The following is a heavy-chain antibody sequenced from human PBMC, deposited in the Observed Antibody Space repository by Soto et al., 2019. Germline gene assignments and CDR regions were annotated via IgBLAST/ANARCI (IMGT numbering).Heavy chain of an antibody. CDR3: ARQIYDSDTGPNFQYYFDS. Sequence: GESLKISCKGSGYSFAGYWFTWVRQKPGKGLEWMGQIDPSDAHTYYNPSFRGHVTISVTKSITTVFLQWSSLRASDTAMYYCARQIYDSDTGPNFQYYFDSWGQGTPVTVSS. V-gene: IGHV5-10-1*01. CDR2: IDPSDAHT. D-gene: IGHD3-22*01. CDR1: GYSFAGYW. J-gene: IGHJ4*02.